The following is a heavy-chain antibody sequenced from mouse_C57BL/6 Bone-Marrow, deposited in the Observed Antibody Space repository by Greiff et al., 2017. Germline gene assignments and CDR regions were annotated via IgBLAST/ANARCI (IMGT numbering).Heavy chain of an antibody. V-gene: IGHV1-82*01. CDR1: GYAFSSSW. Sequence: QVQLQQSGPELVKPGASVKISCKASGYAFSSSWLNWVKQRPGQGLEWIGRIYPGDGDTNSNGKFKGKATLTADKSSSTAYMQLSSLTSEDSAVYFGARGGITTVVVFDYWGQGTTLTVSS. J-gene: IGHJ2*01. D-gene: IGHD1-1*01. CDR2: IYPGDGDT. CDR3: ARGGITTVVVFDY.